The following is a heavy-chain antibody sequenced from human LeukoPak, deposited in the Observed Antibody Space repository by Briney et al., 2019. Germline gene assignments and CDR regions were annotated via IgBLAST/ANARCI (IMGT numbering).Heavy chain of an antibody. CDR1: GYTFTSYD. D-gene: IGHD3-9*01. CDR2: MNPNSGNT. V-gene: IGHV1-8*01. J-gene: IGHJ5*02. Sequence: ASVKASCKASGYTFTSYDINWVRQATGQGLEWMGWMNPNSGNTGYAQKFQGRVTMTRNTSISTAYMELSSLRSEDTAVYYCARRKTIRTDNWFDPWGQGTLVTVSS. CDR3: ARRKTIRTDNWFDP.